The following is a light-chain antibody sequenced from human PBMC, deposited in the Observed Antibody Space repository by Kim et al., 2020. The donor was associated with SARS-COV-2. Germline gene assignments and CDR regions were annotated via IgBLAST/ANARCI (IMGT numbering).Light chain of an antibody. CDR2: KDS. Sequence: SYELTQPLSVSVVLGQTARLTCGGNNIQTLNVHWYRQKPGQAPVLVMSKDSKRPSGIPERFSGSNSGNTGTLTISTAQADDEADYYCQVWDSGSWVFGGGTQLTVL. V-gene: IGLV3-9*01. J-gene: IGLJ3*02. CDR1: NIQTLN. CDR3: QVWDSGSWV.